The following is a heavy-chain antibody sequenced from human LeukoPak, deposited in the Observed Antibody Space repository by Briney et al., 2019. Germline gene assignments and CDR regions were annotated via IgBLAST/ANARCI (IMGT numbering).Heavy chain of an antibody. CDR3: AKRGYSAYDQFFGY. CDR1: GFTFTSFS. J-gene: IGHJ4*02. Sequence: GGSLRLSCAASGFTFTSFSMSWVRQAPGKGLEWVAVVSYDGSNKYYADSVKGRFTISRDNSKNTLYLEMNSLRVEDTAVYYCAKRGYSAYDQFFGYWGQGTLVTVSS. V-gene: IGHV3-30*18. CDR2: VSYDGSNK. D-gene: IGHD5-12*01.